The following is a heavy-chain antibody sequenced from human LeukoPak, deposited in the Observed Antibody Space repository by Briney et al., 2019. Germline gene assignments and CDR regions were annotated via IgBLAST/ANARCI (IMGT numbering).Heavy chain of an antibody. CDR1: GGSISSYY. J-gene: IGHJ4*02. Sequence: SETLSLTCTVSGGSISSYYWSWIRQPPGKGLEWIGYIYYSGSTNHNPSLKSRVTTSVDTSKNQFSLKLSSVTAADTAVYYCARAKDGFNPDYWGQGTLVTVSS. V-gene: IGHV4-59*08. CDR3: ARAKDGFNPDY. D-gene: IGHD5-24*01. CDR2: IYYSGST.